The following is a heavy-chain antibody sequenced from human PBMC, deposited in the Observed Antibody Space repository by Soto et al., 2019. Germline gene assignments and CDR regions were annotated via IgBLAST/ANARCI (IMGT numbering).Heavy chain of an antibody. Sequence: GGSMRLSCGAAEFMFGGYAGSWVRKDPGKGLEWVSAISGSGGSTYYADSVKGRFTISRDNSKNTLYLQMNSLRAEDTAVYYCAKEKISTSCCNWFDPWGQGTLVTVSS. D-gene: IGHD2-2*01. CDR3: AKEKISTSCCNWFDP. CDR2: ISGSGGST. J-gene: IGHJ5*02. CDR1: EFMFGGYA. V-gene: IGHV3-23*01.